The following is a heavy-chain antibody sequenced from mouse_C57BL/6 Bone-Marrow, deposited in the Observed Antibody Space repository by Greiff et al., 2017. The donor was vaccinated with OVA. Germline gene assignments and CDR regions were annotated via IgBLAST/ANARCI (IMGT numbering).Heavy chain of an antibody. J-gene: IGHJ3*01. CDR3: ARGGYPWFAY. D-gene: IGHD2-14*01. CDR1: GYTFTSYW. Sequence: QVQLQQPGAELVRPGTSVKLSCKASGYTFTSYWMHWVKQRPGQGLEWIGVIDPSDSYTNYNQKFKGQATLTVDTSSSTAYMQLSSLTSEDSAVYYCARGGYPWFAYWGQGTLVTVSA. CDR2: IDPSDSYT. V-gene: IGHV1-59*01.